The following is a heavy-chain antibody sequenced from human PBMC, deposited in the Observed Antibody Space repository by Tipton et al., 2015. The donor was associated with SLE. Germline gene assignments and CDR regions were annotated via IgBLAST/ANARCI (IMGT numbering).Heavy chain of an antibody. Sequence: LTCTVSGGSISSYYWSWIRQPPGKGLEWIGSIYYSGSTYYNPSLKSRVTISVDTSKNQFSLKLSSVTAADTAVYYCASGTGDYFDYWGQGTLVTVSS. CDR3: ASGTGDYFDY. CDR2: IYYSGST. V-gene: IGHV4-59*12. CDR1: GGSISSYY. J-gene: IGHJ4*02. D-gene: IGHD7-27*01.